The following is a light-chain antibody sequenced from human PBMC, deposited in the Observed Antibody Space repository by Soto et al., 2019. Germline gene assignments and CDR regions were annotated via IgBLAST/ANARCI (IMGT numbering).Light chain of an antibody. V-gene: IGLV2-14*03. CDR1: SSDIGGSNY. CDR3: YSSRSSSTTFYV. Sequence: QSALTQPASVSGSPGQSITISCAGTSSDIGGSNYVSWSQQHPGKAPKLMIYGVSNRPSGVSTRFSGSKSGNTASLTISGLQAEDEADYFCYSSRSSSTTFYVFGTGTKLTVL. CDR2: GVS. J-gene: IGLJ1*01.